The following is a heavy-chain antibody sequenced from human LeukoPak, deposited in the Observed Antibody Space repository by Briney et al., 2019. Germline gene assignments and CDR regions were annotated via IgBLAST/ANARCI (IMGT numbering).Heavy chain of an antibody. CDR1: GFTFSSYS. D-gene: IGHD6-19*01. Sequence: GGSLRLSCAASGFTFSSYSMNWVRQAPGKGLEWVSSISSSSSYIYYADSVKGRFTISRDNAKNSLYLQMNSLSAEDTAVYYCARGSRSSGWYSDYWGQGTLVTVSS. CDR2: ISSSSSYI. V-gene: IGHV3-21*01. CDR3: ARGSRSSGWYSDY. J-gene: IGHJ4*02.